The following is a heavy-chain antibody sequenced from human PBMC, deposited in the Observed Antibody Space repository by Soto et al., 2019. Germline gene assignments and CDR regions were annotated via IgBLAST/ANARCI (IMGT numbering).Heavy chain of an antibody. D-gene: IGHD3-10*01. J-gene: IGHJ6*02. Sequence: PGGSLRLSCAASGFTFSSYAMHWVRQAPGKGLEWVAVISYDGSNKYYADSVKGRFTISRDNSKNTLYLQMNSLRAEDTAVYYCAREGINGSGSYYNPAYGMDVWGQGTTVTVSS. CDR2: ISYDGSNK. V-gene: IGHV3-30-3*01. CDR3: AREGINGSGSYYNPAYGMDV. CDR1: GFTFSSYA.